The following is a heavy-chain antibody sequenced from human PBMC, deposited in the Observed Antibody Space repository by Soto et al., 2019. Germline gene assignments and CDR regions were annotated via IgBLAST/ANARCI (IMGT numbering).Heavy chain of an antibody. V-gene: IGHV4-4*07. CDR1: GGSMTSHY. CDR3: ARSLDYYYGMDV. J-gene: IGHJ6*02. CDR2: VYSSGGT. Sequence: SETLSLTCTVSGGSMTSHYWTWIRQPAGKGLEWIGRVYSSGGTHYNPSLKSRVTISLDTSKNQFSLRLLSVTDADTAVYYCARSLDYYYGMDVWGQGTTVTVSS.